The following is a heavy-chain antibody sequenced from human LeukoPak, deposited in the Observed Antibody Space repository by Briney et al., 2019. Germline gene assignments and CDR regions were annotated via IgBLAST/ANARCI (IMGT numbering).Heavy chain of an antibody. Sequence: PGGSLRLSCAASGFTFRSYAMTWVRQAPGKGLEWVSTISGSGGSTYSTDSVKGRFTISRDNSKSTLYLQMNSLRVEDTAIYYCAKGGPQFFDYWGQGTLVTVSS. D-gene: IGHD5-24*01. J-gene: IGHJ4*02. V-gene: IGHV3-23*01. CDR3: AKGGPQFFDY. CDR2: ISGSGGST. CDR1: GFTFRSYA.